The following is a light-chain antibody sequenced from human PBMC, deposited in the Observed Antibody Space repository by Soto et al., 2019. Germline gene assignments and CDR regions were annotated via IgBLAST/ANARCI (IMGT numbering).Light chain of an antibody. CDR1: STDFVSYNR. J-gene: IGLJ1*01. CDR2: EVS. V-gene: IGLV2-18*01. Sequence: QSALPQPPSVSGSPGQSVTISCTGTSTDFVSYNRVSWYQPPPGTAPKLMIYEVSKRPSGVPDRFSGSKSGNTASLTISGLQAADEADYYCSLYTSENAYVFGTGTKVTVL. CDR3: SLYTSENAYV.